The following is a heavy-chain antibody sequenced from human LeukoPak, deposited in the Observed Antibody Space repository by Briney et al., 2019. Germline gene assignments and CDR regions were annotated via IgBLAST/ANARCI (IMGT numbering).Heavy chain of an antibody. D-gene: IGHD6-13*01. V-gene: IGHV3-21*06. CDR2: ISTSSAYI. Sequence: GGSLRLSCAASGFTFSDYIMNWVRQAPGKGLEWVSVISTSSAYIYYADSVKGRFTISRDNAKNSLYLQMNSLRVEDTAVYYCARVSTAVSLAIDYWGQGTLVTVST. CDR3: ARVSTAVSLAIDY. CDR1: GFTFSDYI. J-gene: IGHJ4*02.